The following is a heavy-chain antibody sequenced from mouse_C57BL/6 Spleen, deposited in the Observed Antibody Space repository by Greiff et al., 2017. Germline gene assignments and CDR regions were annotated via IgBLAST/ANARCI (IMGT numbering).Heavy chain of an antibody. D-gene: IGHD4-1*01. V-gene: IGHV3-6*01. J-gene: IGHJ2*01. CDR1: GYSITSGYY. Sequence: EVQLQQSGPGLVKPSQSLSLTCSVTGYSITSGYYWNWIRQFPGNKLEWMGYISYDGSNNYNPSLKNRISITRDTSKNQFFLKLNSVTTEDTATYYCARDLGIKLGRGFFDYWGQGTTLTVSS. CDR2: ISYDGSN. CDR3: ARDLGIKLGRGFFDY.